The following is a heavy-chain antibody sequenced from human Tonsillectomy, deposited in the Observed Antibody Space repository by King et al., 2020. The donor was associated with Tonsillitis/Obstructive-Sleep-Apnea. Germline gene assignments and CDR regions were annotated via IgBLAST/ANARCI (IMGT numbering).Heavy chain of an antibody. V-gene: IGHV3-64D*09. CDR2: ISSNGGRT. J-gene: IGHJ6*02. Sequence: VQLVESGGGLVQPGGSLRLSCSASGFTFSSYAMHWVRQAPGKGLEYVSVISSNGGRTYYADSVKGRFTISRDNSKNTLDLQMSSLRVEDTAVYYCVSEPDYGMDVWGQVTTVTVSS. CDR1: GFTFSSYA. CDR3: VSEPDYGMDV. D-gene: IGHD1-14*01.